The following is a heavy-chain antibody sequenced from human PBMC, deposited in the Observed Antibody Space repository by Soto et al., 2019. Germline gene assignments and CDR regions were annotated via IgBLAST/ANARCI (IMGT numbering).Heavy chain of an antibody. CDR2: IYYSGST. CDR3: ARVFGGSYLSTWFDP. D-gene: IGHD3-16*02. Sequence: SETLSLTCAVYGGSFSGYYWSWIRQPPGKGLEWIGYIYYSGSTNYNPSLKSRVTISVDTSKNQFSLKLSSVTAADTAVYYCARVFGGSYLSTWFDPWGQGTLVTVSS. CDR1: GGSFSGYY. V-gene: IGHV4-59*01. J-gene: IGHJ5*02.